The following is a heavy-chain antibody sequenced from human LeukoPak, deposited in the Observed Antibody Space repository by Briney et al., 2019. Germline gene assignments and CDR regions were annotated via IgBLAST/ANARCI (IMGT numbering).Heavy chain of an antibody. J-gene: IGHJ4*02. V-gene: IGHV3-48*03. D-gene: IGHD3-22*01. CDR1: GFTFSSYE. CDR2: ISSSGSTI. CDR3: ARDPGDSSGYVFDY. Sequence: PGGSLRLSCAASGFTFSSYEMSWVRQAPGKGLEWVSYISSSGSTIYYADSVKGRFTISRDNAKNSLYLQMNSLRAEDTAVYYCARDPGDSSGYVFDYWGQGTLVTVS.